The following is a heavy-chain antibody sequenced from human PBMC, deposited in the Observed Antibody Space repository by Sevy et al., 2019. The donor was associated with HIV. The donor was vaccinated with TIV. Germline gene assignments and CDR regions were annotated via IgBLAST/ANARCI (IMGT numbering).Heavy chain of an antibody. D-gene: IGHD4-17*01. Sequence: GGSLRLSCAASGFTFSGSAMHWVRQASGKGLEWVGRIRSKANSYATAYAASVKGRFTISRDDSKNTAYLQMNSLKTEETAVYYCTRQQTTVVIPTFDIWGQGTMVTVSS. V-gene: IGHV3-73*01. CDR1: GFTFSGSA. CDR2: IRSKANSYAT. J-gene: IGHJ3*02. CDR3: TRQQTTVVIPTFDI.